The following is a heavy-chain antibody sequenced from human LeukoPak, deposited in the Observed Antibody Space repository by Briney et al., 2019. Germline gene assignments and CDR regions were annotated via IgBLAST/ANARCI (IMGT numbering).Heavy chain of an antibody. CDR2: ISAYNGNA. Sequence: ASPKVSCKTSGYSFTDSGVSWVRHAPGQGLEWIGWISAYNGNAKYAQKVQDRVTLTTDTSTSTAYMELGSLRSDDTAVYYCARDRDHRALAGSFDPWGQGTLVTVSS. CDR1: GYSFTDSG. CDR3: ARDRDHRALAGSFDP. V-gene: IGHV1-18*01. J-gene: IGHJ5*02. D-gene: IGHD6-19*01.